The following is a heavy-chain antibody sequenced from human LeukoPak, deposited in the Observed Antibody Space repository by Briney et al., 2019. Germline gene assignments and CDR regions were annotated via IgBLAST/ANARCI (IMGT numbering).Heavy chain of an antibody. J-gene: IGHJ6*02. CDR3: ARDLPDTAMVHYYYYYGMDV. Sequence: NASETLSLTCTVSGGSISSYYWSWIRQPAGKGLEWIGRIYTSGSTNYNPSLKSRVTMSVDTSKNQFSLKLSSVTAADTAVYYCARDLPDTAMVHYYYYYGMDVWGQGTTVTVSS. D-gene: IGHD5-18*01. CDR1: GGSISSYY. CDR2: IYTSGST. V-gene: IGHV4-4*07.